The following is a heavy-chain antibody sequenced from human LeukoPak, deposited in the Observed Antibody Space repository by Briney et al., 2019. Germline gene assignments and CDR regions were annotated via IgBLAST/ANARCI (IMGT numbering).Heavy chain of an antibody. CDR3: AKDYGIWFGELLPRFDY. Sequence: GGSLRLSCAASGFIFSTYWVTWVRQAPGKGLEWVAFIRYDGSNKYYADSVKGRFTISRDNSKNTLYLQMNSLRAEDTAVYYCAKDYGIWFGELLPRFDYGGQGTLVTVSS. CDR1: GFIFSTYW. J-gene: IGHJ4*02. D-gene: IGHD3-10*01. CDR2: IRYDGSNK. V-gene: IGHV3-30*02.